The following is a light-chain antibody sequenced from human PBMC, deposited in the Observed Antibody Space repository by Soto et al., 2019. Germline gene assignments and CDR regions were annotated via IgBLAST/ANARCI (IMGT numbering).Light chain of an antibody. CDR2: LGS. V-gene: IGKV2-28*01. CDR3: MQALQIRVE. Sequence: VMTQFPLSLSVTPGEPASISCRSSQSLLHSNGYNYLDWYVQKPGQSPQLLIYLGSNRASGVPDRFSGSGSGTDFTLKISRVEAEDVGVYYCMQALQIRVEFGQGTKVEIK. CDR1: QSLLHSNGYNY. J-gene: IGKJ1*01.